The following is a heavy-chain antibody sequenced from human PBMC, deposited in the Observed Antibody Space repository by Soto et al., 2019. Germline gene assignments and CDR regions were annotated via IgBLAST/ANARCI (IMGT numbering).Heavy chain of an antibody. V-gene: IGHV3-30*18. Sequence: QVQLVESGGGVVQPGRSLRLSCAASGFTFSSYGVHWVRQAPGKGLEWVASVSYDGSNKHYADSVKGRFTISRDNSXNXVDLQMNSLRAEDTAVYYCAKDTYYYDRSGYYTYDHWGQGTQVTVSS. D-gene: IGHD3-22*01. CDR3: AKDTYYYDRSGYYTYDH. CDR2: VSYDGSNK. J-gene: IGHJ4*02. CDR1: GFTFSSYG.